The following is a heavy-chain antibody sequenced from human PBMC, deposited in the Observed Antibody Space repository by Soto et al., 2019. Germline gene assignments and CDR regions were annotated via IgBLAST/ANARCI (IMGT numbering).Heavy chain of an antibody. Sequence: GGSLRLSCAASGFTFSSCGMHWVRQAPGKGLEWVAVIWYDGSNKYYADSVKGRFTISRDNSKNTLYLQMNSLRAEDTAVYYCARGQTGDLYYFDYWGQGTLVTVSS. CDR1: GFTFSSCG. D-gene: IGHD7-27*01. CDR3: ARGQTGDLYYFDY. CDR2: IWYDGSNK. V-gene: IGHV3-33*01. J-gene: IGHJ4*02.